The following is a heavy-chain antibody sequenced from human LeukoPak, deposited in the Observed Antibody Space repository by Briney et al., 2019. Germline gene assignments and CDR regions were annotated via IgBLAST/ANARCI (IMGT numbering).Heavy chain of an antibody. CDR1: GFTFSSYA. CDR2: ISYDGSNK. J-gene: IGHJ4*02. D-gene: IGHD2-2*01. V-gene: IGHV3-30-3*01. CDR3: AKAGVVPAAPFDY. Sequence: PGRSLRLSCAASGFTFSSYAMHWVRQAPGKGLEWVAVISYDGSNKYYADSVKGRFTISRDNSKNTLYLQMNSLRAEDTAVYYCAKAGVVPAAPFDYWGQGTLVTVSS.